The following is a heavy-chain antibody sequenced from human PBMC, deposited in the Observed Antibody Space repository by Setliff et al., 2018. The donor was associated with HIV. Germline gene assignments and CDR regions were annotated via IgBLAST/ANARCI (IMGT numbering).Heavy chain of an antibody. V-gene: IGHV1-69*10. CDR3: ARAVSEWRQWLVLEWFDP. J-gene: IGHJ5*02. Sequence: ASVKVSCKASGGTFSSYAISWVRQAPGQGLEWMGGIIPILGIANYAQKFQGRVTITADESTSTAYMELSSLRSEDTAVYYCARAVSEWRQWLVLEWFDPWGQGTLVTVSS. CDR2: IIPILGIA. D-gene: IGHD6-19*01. CDR1: GGTFSSYA.